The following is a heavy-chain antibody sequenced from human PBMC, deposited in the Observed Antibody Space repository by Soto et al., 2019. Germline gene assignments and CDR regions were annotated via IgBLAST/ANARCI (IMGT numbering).Heavy chain of an antibody. D-gene: IGHD6-19*01. J-gene: IGHJ6*02. CDR2: INPGGGSA. Sequence: ASVKVSCKASGSAITRYYIHWVRQAPGRGLEWMGIINPGGGSASYAQKFQDRVTIDKDTSTGTVYMDLRSLRTEDTAVYYCARDTSGWSLNGLDVWDQGTTVTVSS. CDR3: ARDTSGWSLNGLDV. CDR1: GSAITRYY. V-gene: IGHV1-46*01.